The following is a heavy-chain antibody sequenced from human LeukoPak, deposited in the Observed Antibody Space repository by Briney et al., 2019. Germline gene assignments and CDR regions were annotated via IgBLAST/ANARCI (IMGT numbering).Heavy chain of an antibody. J-gene: IGHJ4*02. CDR1: GYTFISYG. V-gene: IGHV1-18*01. CDR3: ARDPYSNTWALDY. Sequence: ASVKVSCKASGYTFISYGISWVRQAPGQGLEWMGWISTYNGNTNYAQKLQGRVTMTTDTSTSTAYMELRSLRSEDTAVYYCARDPYSNTWALDYWGQGTLVTVSS. D-gene: IGHD6-13*01. CDR2: ISTYNGNT.